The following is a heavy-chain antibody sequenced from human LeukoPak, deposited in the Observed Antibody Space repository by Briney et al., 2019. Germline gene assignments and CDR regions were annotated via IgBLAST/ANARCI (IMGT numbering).Heavy chain of an antibody. Sequence: GASVKVSCKASGYTFTSYDINWVRQAPGHGLEWMGWISADNGNTHYAQKIQGRVTMTTDTSTSTAYMELRSLRSDDTAVYYCAFDSSGYSEDFDYWGQGTVVTVSS. CDR2: ISADNGNT. D-gene: IGHD3-22*01. CDR1: GYTFTSYD. J-gene: IGHJ4*02. CDR3: AFDSSGYSEDFDY. V-gene: IGHV1-18*01.